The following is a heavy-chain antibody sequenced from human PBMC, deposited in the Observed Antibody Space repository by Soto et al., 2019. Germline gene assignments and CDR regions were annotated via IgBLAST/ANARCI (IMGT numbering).Heavy chain of an antibody. CDR2: INPSGGST. V-gene: IGHV1-46*01. J-gene: IGHJ6*02. CDR1: GYTFTGYY. CDR3: ARDPSSAGYYGSGRDPYYYYGMDV. Sequence: ASVKVSCKASGYTFTGYYMHWVRQAPGQGLEWMGIINPSGGSTSYAQKFQGRVTMTRDTSTSTVYMELSSLRSEDTAVYYCARDPSSAGYYGSGRDPYYYYGMDVWGQGTTVTVSS. D-gene: IGHD3-10*01.